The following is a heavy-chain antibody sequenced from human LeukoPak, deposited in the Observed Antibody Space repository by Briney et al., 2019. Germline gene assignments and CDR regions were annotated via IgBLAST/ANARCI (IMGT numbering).Heavy chain of an antibody. CDR3: AKDRYSSSSWYIFDY. D-gene: IGHD6-13*01. CDR2: ISYDGSNK. CDR1: GFTFSSYA. Sequence: GGSLRLSCAASGFTFSSYAMHWVRQAPGKGLEWVAVISYDGSNKYYADSVKGRFTISRDNSKNTLYLQMNSLRAEDTAVYYCAKDRYSSSSWYIFDYWGQGTLVTVSS. V-gene: IGHV3-30-3*01. J-gene: IGHJ4*02.